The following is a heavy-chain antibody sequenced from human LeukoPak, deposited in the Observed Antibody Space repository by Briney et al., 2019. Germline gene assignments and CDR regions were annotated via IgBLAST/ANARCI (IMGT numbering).Heavy chain of an antibody. CDR1: GYSFKHYW. J-gene: IGHJ3*02. CDR2: IWPGDSQT. CDR3: ARPEYSSMGAFDI. V-gene: IGHV5-51*01. Sequence: GESLKISCKASGYSFKHYWVAWVRQMPEKGLEFMGVIWPGDSQTRYSPSFQGQVTMSVDQTTSTAYLQWSSLKASDTAMYYCARPEYSSMGAFDIWGQGTMVTVSS. D-gene: IGHD6-6*01.